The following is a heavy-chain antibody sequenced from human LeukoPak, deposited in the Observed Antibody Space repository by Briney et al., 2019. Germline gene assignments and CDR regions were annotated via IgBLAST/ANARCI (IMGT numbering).Heavy chain of an antibody. V-gene: IGHV4-30-2*01. D-gene: IGHD3-10*01. Sequence: PSETLSLTCTVSGGSISSGGYYWSWIRQPPGKGLEWIGYIYHSGSTYYNPSLKSRVTISVDTSKNQFSLKLSSVTAADTAVYYCARDRYGSGSYYDLFDYWGQGTLVTVSS. CDR2: IYHSGST. CDR3: ARDRYGSGSYYDLFDY. J-gene: IGHJ4*02. CDR1: GGSISSGGYY.